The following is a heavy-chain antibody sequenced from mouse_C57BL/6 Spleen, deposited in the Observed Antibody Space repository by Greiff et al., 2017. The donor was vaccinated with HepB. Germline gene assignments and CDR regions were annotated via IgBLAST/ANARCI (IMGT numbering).Heavy chain of an antibody. CDR2: IDPENGDT. D-gene: IGHD1-1*01. CDR3: TTWYYGSSSFAY. CDR1: GFNIKDDY. J-gene: IGHJ3*01. Sequence: EVQLQQSGAELVRPGASVKLSCTASGFNIKDDYMHWVKQRPEQGLEWIGWIDPENGDTEYASKFQGKATITADTSSNKAYLQLSSLTSEDTAVYYCTTWYYGSSSFAYWGQGTLVTVSA. V-gene: IGHV14-4*01.